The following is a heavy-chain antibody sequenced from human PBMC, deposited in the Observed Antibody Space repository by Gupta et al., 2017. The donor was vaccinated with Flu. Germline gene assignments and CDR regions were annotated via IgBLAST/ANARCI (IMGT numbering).Heavy chain of an antibody. V-gene: IGHV3-7*01. CDR2: IKQDGSEK. CDR3: ARDIAPNVDTAIMGAFDI. D-gene: IGHD5-18*01. Sequence: EVQLVESGGGLVQPGGSLRLSCAASGFTFSSYWMSWVRQAPGKGLEWVANIKQDGSEKYYVDSVKGRFTISRDNAKNSLYLQMNSLRAEETAVYYCARDIAPNVDTAIMGAFDIWGQGTMVTVSS. J-gene: IGHJ3*02. CDR1: GFTFSSYW.